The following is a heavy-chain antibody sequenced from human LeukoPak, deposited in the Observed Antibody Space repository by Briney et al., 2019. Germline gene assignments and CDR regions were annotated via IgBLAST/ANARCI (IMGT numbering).Heavy chain of an antibody. CDR3: ATGYYDYVWGSYRHTAFDI. CDR2: INTNTGNP. CDR1: GYTFTDYG. V-gene: IGHV7-4-1*02. J-gene: IGHJ3*02. D-gene: IGHD3-16*02. Sequence: GASVTVSCTASGYTFTDYGMNWVRQAPGQGLEWMGWINTNTGNPTYAQGFTGRFVFSLDTSVSTTYLQISSLKAEDTAVYYCATGYYDYVWGSYRHTAFDIWGQGTMVTVSS.